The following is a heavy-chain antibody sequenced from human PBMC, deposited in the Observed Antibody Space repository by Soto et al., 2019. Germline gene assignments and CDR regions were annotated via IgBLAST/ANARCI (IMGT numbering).Heavy chain of an antibody. V-gene: IGHV1-69*02. CDR3: ASLLQYCSSTSCYGSGRTGGYGMDV. Sequence: QVQLVQSGAEVKKPGSSVKVSCKASGGTFSSYTISWVRQAPGQGLEWMGRIIPILGIANYAQKFQGRVTITADKSTSTAYMELSSLRSEDTAVYYCASLLQYCSSTSCYGSGRTGGYGMDVWGQGTTVTVSS. CDR1: GGTFSSYT. CDR2: IIPILGIA. J-gene: IGHJ6*02. D-gene: IGHD2-2*01.